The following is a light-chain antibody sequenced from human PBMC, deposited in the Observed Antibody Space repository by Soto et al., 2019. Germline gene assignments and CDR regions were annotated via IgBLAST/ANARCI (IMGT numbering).Light chain of an antibody. Sequence: DIVMTQSPLSLPVTPGEPASISCSSSQSLLQSNGYNYLDWYLQKPGQSPQLLIYFGSYRASGVPGRFSGSVSGTDCTLKIRRVEAEYVGVYYCMNSQQSPPTFGQGTKVEI. J-gene: IGKJ1*01. CDR2: FGS. V-gene: IGKV2-28*01. CDR1: QSLLQSNGYNY. CDR3: MNSQQSPPT.